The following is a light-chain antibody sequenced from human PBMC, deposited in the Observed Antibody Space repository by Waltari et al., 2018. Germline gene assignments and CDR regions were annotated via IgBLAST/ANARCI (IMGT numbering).Light chain of an antibody. J-gene: IGLJ3*02. CDR3: HSFDTSLSDGVV. V-gene: IGLV1-40*01. Sequence: QSMLTQPPSVSGAPGPRVTLSCTGSSSNIGAGHDVHWYQVFPGTGPKLLIYGNNNRPSGVPDRFSGSKSGTSASLTITGLQAEDEADYYCHSFDTSLSDGVVFGGGTKVTVL. CDR1: SSNIGAGHD. CDR2: GNN.